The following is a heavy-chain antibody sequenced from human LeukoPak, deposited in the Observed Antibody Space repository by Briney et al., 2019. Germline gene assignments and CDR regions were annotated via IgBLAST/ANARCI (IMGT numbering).Heavy chain of an antibody. CDR1: GYTFTSYG. J-gene: IGHJ3*02. CDR3: ARDPRARDAFDI. Sequence: ASVKVSCKASGYTFTSYGISWVRQAPGQGLEWMGWISAYNGNTNYAQKLQGRVTMTTDTSTSTAYMELRSLRSDDTAVYHCARDPRARDAFDIWGQGTMVTVSS. CDR2: ISAYNGNT. V-gene: IGHV1-18*01.